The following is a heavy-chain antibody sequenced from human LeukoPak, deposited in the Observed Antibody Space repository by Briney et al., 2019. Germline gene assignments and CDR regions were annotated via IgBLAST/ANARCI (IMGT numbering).Heavy chain of an antibody. CDR1: GVSISGDH. J-gene: IGHJ3*02. V-gene: IGHV4-59*08. Sequence: PSETLSLTCTVSGVSISGDHWNWIRQPPGKGLEWIGYIYYSGNTNYNPSLKSRVTISIDTSKNQFSLKLTSVTAADTAVYYCARRNDFAIWGQGTMVTVSS. CDR2: IYYSGNT. CDR3: ARRNDFAI.